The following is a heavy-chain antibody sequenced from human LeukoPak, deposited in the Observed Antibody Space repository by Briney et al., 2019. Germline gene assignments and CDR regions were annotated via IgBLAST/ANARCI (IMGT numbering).Heavy chain of an antibody. J-gene: IGHJ4*02. CDR3: AKDMNSYGSGSSYNPWGAFDS. Sequence: TLRLSCAASRFTFDNYAMHRVRQAPGKGLEWVSGIAWNSGNTGFPDSVKGRFTISRDTAENSLYLQMNSLTPEDTAFYFCAKDMNSYGSGSSYNPWGAFDSWGQGTLVTVSS. CDR2: IAWNSGNT. D-gene: IGHD3-10*01. V-gene: IGHV3-9*01. CDR1: RFTFDNYA.